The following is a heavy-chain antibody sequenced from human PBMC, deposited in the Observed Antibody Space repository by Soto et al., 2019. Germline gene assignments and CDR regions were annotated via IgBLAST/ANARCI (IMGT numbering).Heavy chain of an antibody. D-gene: IGHD6-13*01. V-gene: IGHV3-23*01. Sequence: GGSLRLSCAASGFTFSSYAMSWVRQAPGKGLEWVSAISASGASTYYADSVKGRFTISRDNSKNTLYLQMNSLRAEDTAVYYCAKGDRVGAAGTFDFWGQGTLVTVSS. J-gene: IGHJ4*02. CDR2: ISASGAST. CDR3: AKGDRVGAAGTFDF. CDR1: GFTFSSYA.